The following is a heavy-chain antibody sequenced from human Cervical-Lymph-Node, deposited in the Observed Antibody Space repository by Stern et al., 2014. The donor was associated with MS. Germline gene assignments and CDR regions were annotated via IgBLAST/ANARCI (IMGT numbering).Heavy chain of an antibody. Sequence: EVQLVESGAEVKKPGESLKISCTGSGYNFSGYWIGWVRQMHGKGLARVGIIVPGDSNPRYSPSFQGQVTISADKSISTAYLRWSSLKAADTAMYFCARLRAVADPFDYWGQGTLVTVSS. CDR1: GYNFSGYW. CDR2: IVPGDSNP. D-gene: IGHD6-19*01. CDR3: ARLRAVADPFDY. V-gene: IGHV5-51*03. J-gene: IGHJ4*02.